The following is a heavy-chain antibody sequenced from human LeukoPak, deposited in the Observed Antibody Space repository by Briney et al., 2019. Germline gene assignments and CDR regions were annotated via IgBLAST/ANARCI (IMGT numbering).Heavy chain of an antibody. V-gene: IGHV4-4*07. Sequence: SETLSLTCTFSGGSISSYYWSWIRQPVGKGLEWIGRFYTSGSTYYNPSLKSRVTMSVDTSKNHSSLKLSSVTAADTALYYCARDRYNYHFDYWGQGTLVTVSS. D-gene: IGHD5-24*01. CDR3: ARDRYNYHFDY. CDR2: FYTSGST. CDR1: GGSISSYY. J-gene: IGHJ4*02.